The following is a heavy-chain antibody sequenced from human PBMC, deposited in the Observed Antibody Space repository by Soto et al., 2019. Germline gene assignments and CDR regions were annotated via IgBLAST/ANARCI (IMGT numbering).Heavy chain of an antibody. D-gene: IGHD5-12*01. Sequence: SETLSLTCTVSGGSISSGDYYWSWIRQPPGKGLEWIGEINHSGSTNYNPSLKSRFTISVDTSKNQFSLKLSSVTAADTAVYYCVRHAQWIIRAYWGQGSLVTVSS. J-gene: IGHJ4*02. CDR3: VRHAQWIIRAY. CDR2: INHSGST. CDR1: GGSISSGDYY. V-gene: IGHV4-39*01.